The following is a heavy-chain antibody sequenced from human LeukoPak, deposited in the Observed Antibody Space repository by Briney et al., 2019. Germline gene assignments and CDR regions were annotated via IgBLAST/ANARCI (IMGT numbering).Heavy chain of an antibody. J-gene: IGHJ4*02. D-gene: IGHD3-9*01. V-gene: IGHV3-48*03. CDR3: ARGLRYFDWLPGY. CDR2: ISSAGTTI. CDR1: GFTFSSYE. Sequence: GGSLRLSCAASGFTFSSYEMNWVRQAPGKGLECVSYISSAGTTIYYADSVKGRFTISRDNAQNSLYLQMNSLRAEDTAVYYCARGLRYFDWLPGYWGQGTLVTVSS.